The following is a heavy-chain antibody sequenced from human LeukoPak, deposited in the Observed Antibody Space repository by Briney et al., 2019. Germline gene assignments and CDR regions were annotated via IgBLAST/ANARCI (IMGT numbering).Heavy chain of an antibody. Sequence: ASVKVSCKASGYTFTGYYMHWVRQAPGQGLEWMGWINPNSGGTNYARKFQGRVTMTRDTSISTAYMELSRLRSDDTAVYYCARVGPYPMVRGSYHYYGMDVWGQRTTVTVSS. CDR1: GYTFTGYY. J-gene: IGHJ6*02. V-gene: IGHV1-2*02. CDR2: INPNSGGT. D-gene: IGHD3-10*01. CDR3: ARVGPYPMVRGSYHYYGMDV.